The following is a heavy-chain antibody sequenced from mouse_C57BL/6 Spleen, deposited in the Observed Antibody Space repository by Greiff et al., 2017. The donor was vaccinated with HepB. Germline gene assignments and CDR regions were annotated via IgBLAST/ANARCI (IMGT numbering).Heavy chain of an antibody. Sequence: VQLQQSGAELVKPGASVKLSCKASGYTFTSYWMHWVKQRPGQGLEWIGMIHPNSGSTNYNEKFKSKATLTVDKSSSTAYMQLSSLTSEDSAVYYCARPGTRPFDYWGQGTTLTVSS. CDR3: ARPGTRPFDY. J-gene: IGHJ2*01. CDR2: IHPNSGST. CDR1: GYTFTSYW. D-gene: IGHD4-1*01. V-gene: IGHV1-64*01.